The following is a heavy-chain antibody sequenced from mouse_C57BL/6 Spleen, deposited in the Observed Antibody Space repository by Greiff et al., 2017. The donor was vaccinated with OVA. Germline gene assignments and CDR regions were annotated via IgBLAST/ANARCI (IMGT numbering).Heavy chain of an antibody. J-gene: IGHJ2*01. Sequence: VQLQQSGAELARPGASVKLSCKASGYTFTSYGISWVKQRTGQGLEWIGEIYPRSGNTYYNEKFKGKATLTADKSSRTAYMELRRLTYEDAAVYVCARADNTQYDFDYWGQGTTLTVSS. CDR2: IYPRSGNT. D-gene: IGHD5-1-1*01. CDR1: GYTFTSYG. CDR3: ARADNTQYDFDY. V-gene: IGHV1-81*01.